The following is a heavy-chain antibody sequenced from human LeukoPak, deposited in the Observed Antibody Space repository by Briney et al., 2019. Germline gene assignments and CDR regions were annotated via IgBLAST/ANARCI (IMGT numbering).Heavy chain of an antibody. D-gene: IGHD3-22*01. J-gene: IGHJ4*02. Sequence: PSGTLSLTCAVSGGSISSSNWWSWVRQPPGKGLEWIGEIYHSGSTNYNPSLKSRVNILVDKSKNQFSLKLSSVTAADTAVYYCASSYDSSGYYYGYWGQGTLVTVSS. CDR1: GGSISSSNW. CDR2: IYHSGST. CDR3: ASSYDSSGYYYGY. V-gene: IGHV4-4*02.